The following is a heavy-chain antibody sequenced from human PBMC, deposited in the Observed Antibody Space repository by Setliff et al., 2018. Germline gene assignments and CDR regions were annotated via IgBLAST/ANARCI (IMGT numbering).Heavy chain of an antibody. J-gene: IGHJ4*02. CDR1: GYTFSRNY. CDR2: ISAYNGNT. Sequence: WASVKVSCKAYGYTFSRNYITWVRQAPGQGLEWMGWISAYNGNTNYAQKLQDRLTMTTDTSTSTAYMELRSLTSDDSAFYYCARAPSVELVTIRTNSWFTYWGQGTLVTVSS. CDR3: ARAPSVELVTIRTNSWFTY. V-gene: IGHV1-18*01. D-gene: IGHD5-18*01.